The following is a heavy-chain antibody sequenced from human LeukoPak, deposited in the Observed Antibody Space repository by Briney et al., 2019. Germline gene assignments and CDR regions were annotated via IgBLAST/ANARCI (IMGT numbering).Heavy chain of an antibody. J-gene: IGHJ4*02. Sequence: SETLSLTCTVSGGSISSGSYYWSWIRQPAGKGLEWIGYIYYSGSTNYNPSLKSRVTISVDTSKNQFSLKLSSVTAADTAVYYCARHEWEQTTGIDYWGQGTLVTVSS. V-gene: IGHV4-61*10. CDR2: IYYSGST. D-gene: IGHD1-26*01. CDR1: GGSISSGSYY. CDR3: ARHEWEQTTGIDY.